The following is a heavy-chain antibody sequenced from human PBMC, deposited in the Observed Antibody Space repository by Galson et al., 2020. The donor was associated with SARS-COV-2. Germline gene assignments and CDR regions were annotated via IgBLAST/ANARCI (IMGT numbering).Heavy chain of an antibody. D-gene: IGHD4-17*01. CDR1: GYTFTGYY. V-gene: IGHV1-2*04. Sequence: ASVKVSCKASGYTFTGYYMHWVRQAPGQGLEWMGWINPNSGGTNYAQKFQGWVTMTRDTSISTAYMELSRLRSDDTAVYYCARVFPTVTTEGGRMGAFDIWGQGTMVTVSS. CDR3: ARVFPTVTTEGGRMGAFDI. J-gene: IGHJ3*02. CDR2: INPNSGGT.